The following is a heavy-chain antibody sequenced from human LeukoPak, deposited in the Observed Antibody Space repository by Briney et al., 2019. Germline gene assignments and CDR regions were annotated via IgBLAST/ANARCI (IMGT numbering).Heavy chain of an antibody. CDR1: GYTFTGYY. CDR2: INPNSGGT. V-gene: IGHV1-2*02. J-gene: IGHJ5*02. CDR3: ARDSVWGSYRSVRDNWFDP. D-gene: IGHD3-16*02. Sequence: GASVKVSCKVSGYTFTGYYMHWVRQAPGQGLEWMGWINPNSGGTNYAQKFQGRVTMTRDTSISTAYMELSRLRSDDTAVYYCARDSVWGSYRSVRDNWFDPWGQGTLVTVSS.